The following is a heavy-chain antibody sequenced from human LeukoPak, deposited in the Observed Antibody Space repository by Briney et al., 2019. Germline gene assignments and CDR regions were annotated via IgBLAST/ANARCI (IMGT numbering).Heavy chain of an antibody. Sequence: ASVKVSCKASGYTFTGYYMHWVRQAPGQGLEWMGRINPNSGGTNYAQKFQGRVTMTRDTSISTAYLQWSSLKASDTAMYYCARLDDYRPSGDYWGQGTLVTVSS. V-gene: IGHV1-2*06. J-gene: IGHJ4*02. D-gene: IGHD4-11*01. CDR2: INPNSGGT. CDR3: ARLDDYRPSGDY. CDR1: GYTFTGYY.